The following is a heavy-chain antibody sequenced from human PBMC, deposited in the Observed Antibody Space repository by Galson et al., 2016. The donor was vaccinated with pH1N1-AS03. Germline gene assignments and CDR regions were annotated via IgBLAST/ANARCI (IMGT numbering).Heavy chain of an antibody. Sequence: SLRLSCAASGFTFSSYSMNWVRQAPGKGLEWVSSISSSGNYKYYADSVKGRFTVSRDNAMNSLYLQMNSQRAEDTALYYCARSRSPDYYDSSTYRPDAFDIWGQGTMVTVSS. CDR3: ARSRSPDYYDSSTYRPDAFDI. D-gene: IGHD3-22*01. J-gene: IGHJ3*02. CDR2: ISSSGNYK. CDR1: GFTFSSYS. V-gene: IGHV3-21*01.